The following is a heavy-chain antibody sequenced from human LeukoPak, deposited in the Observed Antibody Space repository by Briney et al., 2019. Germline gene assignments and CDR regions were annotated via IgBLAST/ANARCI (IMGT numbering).Heavy chain of an antibody. J-gene: IGHJ4*02. CDR3: AREGKLWRRQDY. Sequence: PSEPLSLACAVYGGSFSGYYWSWIRQPPGKGLEWIGEINHSGSTNYNPSLKSRVTISVDTSKNQFSLKLSSVTAADTAVYYCAREGKLWRRQDYWGQGTLVTVSS. V-gene: IGHV4-34*01. CDR1: GGSFSGYY. CDR2: INHSGST. D-gene: IGHD5-18*01.